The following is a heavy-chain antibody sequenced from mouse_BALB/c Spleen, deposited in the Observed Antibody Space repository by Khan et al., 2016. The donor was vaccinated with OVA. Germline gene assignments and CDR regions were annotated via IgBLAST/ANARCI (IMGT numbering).Heavy chain of an antibody. CDR3: ARGTFGY. Sequence: VQLQQAGPELMKPGASVNISGKASGYSFTSYYIHWVKQSHGKSLEWIGYIDPVNGGTDYNQKFKGKATLTVDKSSSTAYMHLSSLTSEDSAVYYCARGTFGYWGQGTLVTVSA. D-gene: IGHD3-3*01. CDR2: IDPVNGGT. V-gene: IGHV1S135*01. J-gene: IGHJ3*01. CDR1: GYSFTSYY.